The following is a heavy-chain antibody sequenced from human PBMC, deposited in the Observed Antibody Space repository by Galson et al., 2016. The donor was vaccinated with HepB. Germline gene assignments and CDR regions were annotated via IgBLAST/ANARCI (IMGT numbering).Heavy chain of an antibody. CDR2: MYHSGTT. CDR3: ANVRAGCSYTSCYFDS. Sequence: SETLSLTCAVSGASINSNNWWTWVRQTPGRGPEWIGEMYHSGTTYYNPSLQGRVTISLDTSNNQFSLILTSVTAADPAIYYCANVRAGCSYTSCYFDSWGQGTLVTVSS. J-gene: IGHJ4*02. V-gene: IGHV4-4*02. CDR1: GASINSNNW. D-gene: IGHD2-2*01.